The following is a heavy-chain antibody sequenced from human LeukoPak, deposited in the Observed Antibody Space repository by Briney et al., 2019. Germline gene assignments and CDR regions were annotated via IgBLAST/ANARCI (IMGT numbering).Heavy chain of an antibody. Sequence: GESLKISCKGSEYSFTTYWIGWVRQMPGKGLEWMGVIYPGDSDTRYSPSFQGQVTTSADKSINTAYLQWSSLKASDTAIYYCARQTYNYHFDYWGQGTLVTVSS. J-gene: IGHJ4*02. D-gene: IGHD1-1*01. V-gene: IGHV5-51*01. CDR2: IYPGDSDT. CDR1: EYSFTTYW. CDR3: ARQTYNYHFDY.